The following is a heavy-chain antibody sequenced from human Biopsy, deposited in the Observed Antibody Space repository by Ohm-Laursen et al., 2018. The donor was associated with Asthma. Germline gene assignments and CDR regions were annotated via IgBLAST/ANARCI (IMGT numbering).Heavy chain of an antibody. V-gene: IGHV4-59*11. CDR1: GDSISVHY. CDR3: ARDSRGAGPDFDS. Sequence: SDTLSLTCIVSGDSISVHYWWAWIRQPPGKGLEWIGYIYYSGTTNYNPSLRGRVTISVNTSKNQFSLKLSSVSAADTAVYFCARDSRGAGPDFDSWGQGTLVTVSS. J-gene: IGHJ4*02. D-gene: IGHD6-19*01. CDR2: IYYSGTT.